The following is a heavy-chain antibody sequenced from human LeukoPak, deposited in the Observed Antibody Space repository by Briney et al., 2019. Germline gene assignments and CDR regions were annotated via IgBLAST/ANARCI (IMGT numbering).Heavy chain of an antibody. Sequence: PGGSLRLSCAAFGFTVSSNYMSWVRQAPGKGLEWVSVIYSGGSTYYADSVKGRFTISRDNSKNTLYLQMNSLRAEDTAVYYCARYGSGYDFDYWGQGTLVTVSS. CDR2: IYSGGST. V-gene: IGHV3-53*01. D-gene: IGHD5-12*01. CDR1: GFTVSSNY. CDR3: ARYGSGYDFDY. J-gene: IGHJ4*02.